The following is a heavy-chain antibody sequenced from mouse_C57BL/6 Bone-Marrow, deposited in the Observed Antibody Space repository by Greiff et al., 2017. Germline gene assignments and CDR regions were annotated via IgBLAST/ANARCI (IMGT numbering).Heavy chain of an antibody. CDR1: GYTFTGYW. CDR2: ILPGSGST. J-gene: IGHJ3*01. CDR3: ARRYYGSSLFAY. Sequence: VQLVESGAELMKPGASVKLSCKATGYTFTGYWIEWVKQRPGHGLEWIGEILPGSGSTNYNEKFKGKATFTADTSYNTAYLQLSSLTTEDSAIYYCARRYYGSSLFAYWGQGTLVTVSA. V-gene: IGHV1-9*01. D-gene: IGHD1-1*01.